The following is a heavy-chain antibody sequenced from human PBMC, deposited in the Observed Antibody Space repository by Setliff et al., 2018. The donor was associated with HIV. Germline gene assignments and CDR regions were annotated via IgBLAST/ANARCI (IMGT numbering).Heavy chain of an antibody. CDR2: ILSTGERT. D-gene: IGHD3-22*01. Sequence: GGSLRLSCAASGFTFSSYEMNWVRQAPGEGLEWVSAILSTGERTFYADSVKGRFTISRDNSKNTVYLQMNSLRAEDTAEYYCAKELAASGLGYFDSWGRGILVTVSS. CDR1: GFTFSSYE. J-gene: IGHJ4*02. V-gene: IGHV3-23*01. CDR3: AKELAASGLGYFDS.